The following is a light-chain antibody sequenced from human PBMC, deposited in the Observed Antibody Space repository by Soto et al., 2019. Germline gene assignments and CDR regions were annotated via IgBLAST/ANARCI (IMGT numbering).Light chain of an antibody. CDR3: ETWDSNTHRV. Sequence: QLVLTQSSSASASLGSSVKLTCTLNSGHSSYIIAWHQQQPGKAPRYLMKLEGSGSYNKGSGVPDRFSGSSSGADRYLTISNLQFEDEADYYCETWDSNTHRVFGGGTKLTVL. V-gene: IGLV4-60*02. CDR2: LEGSGSY. CDR1: SGHSSYI. J-gene: IGLJ3*02.